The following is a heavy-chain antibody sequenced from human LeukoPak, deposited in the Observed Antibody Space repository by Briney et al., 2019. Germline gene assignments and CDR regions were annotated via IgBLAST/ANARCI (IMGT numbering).Heavy chain of an antibody. CDR3: ARRLTQYDCFDP. CDR1: GDSVSSNSVT. Sequence: RSRTLSLTCAISGDSVSSNSVTWNWIRQSPSRGLEWLGRTYYRSTWYNDYAVSVRGRITVNPDTSKNQFSLHLNSVTPEDTAVYYCARRLTQYDCFDPWGQGILVTVSS. J-gene: IGHJ5*02. V-gene: IGHV6-1*01. CDR2: TYYRSTWYN. D-gene: IGHD2-2*01.